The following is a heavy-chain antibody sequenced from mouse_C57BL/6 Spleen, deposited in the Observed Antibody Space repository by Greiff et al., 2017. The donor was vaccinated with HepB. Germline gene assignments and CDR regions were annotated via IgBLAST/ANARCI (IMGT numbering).Heavy chain of an antibody. J-gene: IGHJ2*01. Sequence: VQLQQSGAELVKPGASVKISCKASGYAFSSYWMNWVKQRPGKGLESIGQIYPGDGDTNYNGKFKGKATLTADKSSSTAYMQLSSLTSEDSAVYFCARGGLSYGNYPLFDYWGQGTTLTVSS. CDR1: GYAFSSYW. CDR3: ARGGLSYGNYPLFDY. V-gene: IGHV1-80*01. D-gene: IGHD2-1*01. CDR2: IYPGDGDT.